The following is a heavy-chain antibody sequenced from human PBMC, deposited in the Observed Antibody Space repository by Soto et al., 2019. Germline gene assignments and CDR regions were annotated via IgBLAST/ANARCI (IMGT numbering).Heavy chain of an antibody. D-gene: IGHD3-9*01. CDR1: GFTFSSYA. CDR3: LKSGLRYFDWLLAYADY. CDR2: INGIGGST. V-gene: IGHV3-23*01. J-gene: IGHJ4*02. Sequence: PGGSLRLSCAASGFTFSSYAMSWVRQAPGKGLEWVSAINGIGGSTYYADTVKGRFTISRDNSKNTLYLQMNSLRAEDTSVYYFLKSGLRYFDWLLAYADYWGQGTLVTVSS.